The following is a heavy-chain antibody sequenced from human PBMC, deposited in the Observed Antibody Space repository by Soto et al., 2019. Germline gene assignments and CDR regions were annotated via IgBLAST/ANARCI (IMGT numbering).Heavy chain of an antibody. CDR1: GVSITSGGYS. V-gene: IGHV4-30-2*01. J-gene: IGHJ5*02. CDR3: PSSKSDVVAGYVWFGP. Sequence: PSETLSLTCAVSGVSITSGGYSWGWIRQPPGQGLEWIGCMYDSGNTDYNPALKGRVTISVDHSSNQFSLMLNSMTAAEAAVYFCPSSKSDVVAGYVWFGPWGQGTLVNVSS. CDR2: MYDSGNT. D-gene: IGHD2-21*01.